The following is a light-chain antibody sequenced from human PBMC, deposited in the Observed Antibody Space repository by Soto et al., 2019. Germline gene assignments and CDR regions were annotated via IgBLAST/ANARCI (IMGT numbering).Light chain of an antibody. V-gene: IGLV1-44*01. Sequence: QSVLTQPPSASVTPGQRVTISCSGSSSNIGSNTVNWYQHLPGTAPKLLMYSNNQRPSGVPDRFSGSKPGTSASLAISGLQSEDEADYYCAAWDDSLNGYVFGTGTKLTVL. J-gene: IGLJ1*01. CDR1: SSNIGSNT. CDR2: SNN. CDR3: AAWDDSLNGYV.